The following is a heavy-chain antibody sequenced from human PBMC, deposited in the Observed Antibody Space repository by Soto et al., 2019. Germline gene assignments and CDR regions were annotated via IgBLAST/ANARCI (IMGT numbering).Heavy chain of an antibody. V-gene: IGHV1-3*01. CDR3: ARVDAGYCSGGSCYYNWFDP. CDR2: INAGNGNT. D-gene: IGHD2-15*01. CDR1: GYTFTSYA. J-gene: IGHJ5*02. Sequence: ASVKVSCKASGYTFTSYAMHWVRQAPGQRLEWMGWINAGNGNTKYSQKFQGRVTITRDTSASTAYMELSSLRSEDTAVYYCARVDAGYCSGGSCYYNWFDPWGQGTLVTVSS.